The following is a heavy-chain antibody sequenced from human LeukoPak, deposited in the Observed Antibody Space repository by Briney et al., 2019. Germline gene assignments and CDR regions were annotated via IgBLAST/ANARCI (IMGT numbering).Heavy chain of an antibody. V-gene: IGHV3-33*01. CDR1: GFTFSNYG. CDR2: IWYDGSNK. Sequence: GGSLRLSCATSGFTFSNYGVHWVRQAPGKGLEWVAVIWYDGSNKYYADSVKGRFTISRDNSKNTLYLQMNSLRAEDTAVYYCARDFPAHFWRGLNYWGQGTLVTVSS. D-gene: IGHD3-3*02. J-gene: IGHJ4*02. CDR3: ARDFPAHFWRGLNY.